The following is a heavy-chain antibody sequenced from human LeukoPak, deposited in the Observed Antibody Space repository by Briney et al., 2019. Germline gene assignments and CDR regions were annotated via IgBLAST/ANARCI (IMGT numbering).Heavy chain of an antibody. CDR1: GYSFTSYW. CDR3: ARLRSHYFDY. CDR2: IYPGASDT. Sequence: PGESLKISCKGSGYSFTSYWIAWVRQMPGKGLEWMGIIYPGASDTRYSPSFQGQVTLSADKSLSTAYLQWSSLKASDTAIYYCARLRSHYFDYWGQGTLVTVSS. V-gene: IGHV5-51*01. J-gene: IGHJ4*02.